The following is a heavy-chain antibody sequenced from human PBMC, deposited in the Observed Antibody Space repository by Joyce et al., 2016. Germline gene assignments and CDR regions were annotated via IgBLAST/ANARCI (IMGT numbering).Heavy chain of an antibody. CDR3: ARVAHGSGSPSLGHFDY. D-gene: IGHD3-10*01. CDR2: IIPVFGTP. CDR1: GGTFSSYA. J-gene: IGHJ4*02. V-gene: IGHV1-69*01. Sequence: QAQLVQSGAEVKKPGSSVKVSCKASGGTFSSYAINWVRQAPGQGLEWMGGIIPVFGTPNYAEKFQGRVTITADESTSTVYMELSSLRSDDTAFYYCARVAHGSGSPSLGHFDYWGQGTLVTVSS.